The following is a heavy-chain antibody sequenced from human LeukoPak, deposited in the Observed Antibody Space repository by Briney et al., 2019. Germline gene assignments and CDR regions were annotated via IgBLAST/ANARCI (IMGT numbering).Heavy chain of an antibody. CDR2: IYYSGST. D-gene: IGHD5-24*01. CDR1: GGSISSSSYY. CDR3: ARLSVDMNTLDWYFDL. V-gene: IGHV4-39*01. J-gene: IGHJ2*01. Sequence: SETLSLTCTVSGGSISSSSYYWGWIRQPPGKGLEWIGSIYYSGSTYYNPSLKSRVTISVDTSKNQFSLKLSSVTAADTALYFCARLSVDMNTLDWYFDLWGRGTLVTVSS.